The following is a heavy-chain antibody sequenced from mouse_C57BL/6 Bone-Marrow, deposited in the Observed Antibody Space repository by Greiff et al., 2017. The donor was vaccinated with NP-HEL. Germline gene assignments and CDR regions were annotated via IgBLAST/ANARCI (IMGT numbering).Heavy chain of an antibody. CDR3: ARENFRAWFAY. Sequence: QVQLKESGAELARPGASVKLSCKASGYTFTSYGISWVKQRTGQGLGWIGEIYPRSGNTYYNEKFKGKATLTADKSSSTAYMELRSLTSEDSAVYFCARENFRAWFAYWGQGTLVTVSA. CDR1: GYTFTSYG. V-gene: IGHV1-81*01. CDR2: IYPRSGNT. J-gene: IGHJ3*01.